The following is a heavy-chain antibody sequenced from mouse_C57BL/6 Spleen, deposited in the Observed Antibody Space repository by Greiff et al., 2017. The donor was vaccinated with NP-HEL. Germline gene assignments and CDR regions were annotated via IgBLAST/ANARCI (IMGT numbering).Heavy chain of an antibody. CDR2: IDPSDSYT. J-gene: IGHJ3*01. Sequence: QVQLKQPGAELVMPGASVKLSCKASGYTFTSYWMHWVKQRPGQGLEWIGEIDPSDSYTNYNQKFKGKSTLTVDKSSSTAYMQLSSLTSEDSAVYYCARLGDYDVWFAYWGQGTLVTVSA. CDR1: GYTFTSYW. D-gene: IGHD2-4*01. V-gene: IGHV1-69*01. CDR3: ARLGDYDVWFAY.